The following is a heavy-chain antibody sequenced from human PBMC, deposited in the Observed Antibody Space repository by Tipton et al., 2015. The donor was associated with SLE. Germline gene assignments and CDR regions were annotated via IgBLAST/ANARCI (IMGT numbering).Heavy chain of an antibody. Sequence: SLRLSCAASGFTFSGSAMHWVRQASGKGLEWVGRIRSKANTYATAYAASVKGRFTISRDDSKNTAYLQINSLKTEDTAVYYCTCGRMPLRSADFHHWGQGTLVTVSS. CDR2: IRSKANTYAT. CDR1: GFTFSGSA. J-gene: IGHJ1*01. V-gene: IGHV3-73*01. CDR3: TCGRMPLRSADFHH. D-gene: IGHD1-26*01.